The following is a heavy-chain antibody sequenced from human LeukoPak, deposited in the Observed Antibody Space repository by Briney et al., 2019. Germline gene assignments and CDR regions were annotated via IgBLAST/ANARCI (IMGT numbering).Heavy chain of an antibody. CDR1: GASISRHY. J-gene: IGHJ4*01. CDR2: FYYSGIT. V-gene: IGHV4-59*11. CDR3: ARDIEGRTFDN. D-gene: IGHD1-26*01. Sequence: PSETLSLTCTVSGASISRHYWNWIRQPPGRGLEWIGYFYYSGITNYNPSLKSRVTISVDTSKNQFSLKLSSVTAADTAVYFCARDIEGRTFDNWGHGTLVTVSS.